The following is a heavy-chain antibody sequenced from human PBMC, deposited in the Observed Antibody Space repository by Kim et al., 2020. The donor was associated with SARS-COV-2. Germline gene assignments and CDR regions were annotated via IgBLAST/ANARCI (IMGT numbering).Heavy chain of an antibody. V-gene: IGHV4-39*01. Sequence: SETLSLTCTVSGGSISSSSYYWGWIRQPPGKGLEWIGSIYYSGSTYYYPSLKSRVTISVDTSKNQFSLKLSSVTAADTAVHYFARVSGGVYFDYCGQSTL. D-gene: IGHD6-25*01. CDR3: ARVSGGVYFDY. CDR2: IYYSGST. J-gene: IGHJ4*02. CDR1: GGSISSSSYY.